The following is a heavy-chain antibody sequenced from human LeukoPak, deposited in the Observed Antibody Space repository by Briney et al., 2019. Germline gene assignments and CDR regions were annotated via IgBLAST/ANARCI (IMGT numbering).Heavy chain of an antibody. J-gene: IGHJ3*02. CDR1: GFTFSSYS. D-gene: IGHD2-15*01. Sequence: GGSLRLSCAASGFTFSSYSMNWVRQAPGKGLEWVSSISSRSSYIYYADSVKGRFTISRDNAKNSLYLQMNSLRAEDTAVYYCASGGPVVQDAFDIWGQGTMVTVSS. CDR2: ISSRSSYI. CDR3: ASGGPVVQDAFDI. V-gene: IGHV3-21*01.